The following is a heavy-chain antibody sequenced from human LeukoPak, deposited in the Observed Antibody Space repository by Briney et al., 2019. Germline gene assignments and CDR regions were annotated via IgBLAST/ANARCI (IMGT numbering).Heavy chain of an antibody. V-gene: IGHV3-23*01. D-gene: IGHD5-18*01. CDR3: AKLGSKGGYSYGYVDY. J-gene: IGHJ4*02. Sequence: PGGSLRLSCAASGFTFSSYAMSWVRQAPGKGLEWVSAISGSGGSTYYADSVKGRFTISRDNSKNTLYLQMNSQRAEDTAVYYCAKLGSKGGYSYGYVDYWGQGTLVTVSS. CDR1: GFTFSSYA. CDR2: ISGSGGST.